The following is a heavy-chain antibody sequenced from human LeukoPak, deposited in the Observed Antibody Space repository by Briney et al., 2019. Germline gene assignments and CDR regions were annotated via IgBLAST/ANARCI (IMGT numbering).Heavy chain of an antibody. J-gene: IGHJ4*02. Sequence: GESLRLSCAASGFTFNDHFMTWIRQAPGKGLEWVSSTVSRGTTQYADSVKGRFTVSRDTSKNTLYLQMNSLRAEDTAVYYCAKEDSSGYYYPRMFDYWGQGTLVTVSS. D-gene: IGHD3-22*01. CDR1: GFTFNDHF. CDR2: TVSRGTT. V-gene: IGHV3-69-1*01. CDR3: AKEDSSGYYYPRMFDY.